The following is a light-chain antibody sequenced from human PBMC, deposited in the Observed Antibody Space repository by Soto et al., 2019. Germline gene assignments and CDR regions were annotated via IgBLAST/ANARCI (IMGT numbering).Light chain of an antibody. Sequence: ALTQPPSASGSPGQSVAISCTGTSSDVGGYNYVSWYQQHPGKAPKLMIYEVNKRPSGVPDRFSGSQSGNTASLTVSGLQAEDEADYYCSSYAGSSNVFGTGTKVTVL. CDR2: EVN. V-gene: IGLV2-8*01. CDR1: SSDVGGYNY. CDR3: SSYAGSSNV. J-gene: IGLJ1*01.